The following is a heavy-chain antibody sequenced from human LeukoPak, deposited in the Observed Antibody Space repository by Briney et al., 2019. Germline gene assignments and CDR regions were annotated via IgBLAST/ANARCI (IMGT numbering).Heavy chain of an antibody. CDR1: GYTFTSYG. V-gene: IGHV1-18*01. CDR2: ISAYNGNT. Sequence: EASVKVSCKASGYTFTSYGISWVRQAPGQGLEWMGWISAYNGNTNYAQKLQGRVTMTTDTSTSTAYMELRGLRSDDTAVYYCARGGPTYYDILTGGEAVAGHFDYWGQGTLVTVSS. CDR3: ARGGPTYYDILTGGEAVAGHFDY. J-gene: IGHJ4*02. D-gene: IGHD3-9*01.